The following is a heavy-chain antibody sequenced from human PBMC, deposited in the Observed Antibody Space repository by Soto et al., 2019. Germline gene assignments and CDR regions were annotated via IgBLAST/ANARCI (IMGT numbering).Heavy chain of an antibody. V-gene: IGHV3-33*01. J-gene: IGHJ4*02. CDR2: IWYDASNK. CDR1: GFTFSSYG. Sequence: QVQLVESGGGVVQPGRSLRLSCAASGFTFSSYGMHWVRQAPGKGLEWVAVIWYDASNKYYADSVKGRFTISRDNSXXXLXMQMNSLRAEDTAVYYCARDCAGYSSGWYQRGGFDYWGQGTLVTVSS. D-gene: IGHD6-19*01. CDR3: ARDCAGYSSGWYQRGGFDY.